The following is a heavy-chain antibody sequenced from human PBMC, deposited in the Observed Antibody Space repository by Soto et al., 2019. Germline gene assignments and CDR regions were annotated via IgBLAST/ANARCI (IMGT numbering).Heavy chain of an antibody. CDR3: ARIRSRTVAIVDF. CDR1: GYSITSSHW. J-gene: IGHJ4*02. V-gene: IGHV4-28*01. D-gene: IGHD4-17*01. CDR2: MYFSGST. Sequence: SETLSLTCAVSGYSITSSHWWGWIRQPPGKGLEWIGDMYFSGSTHHNPSPKSRVTMSIDTSKNQFSLKVSSVTAVDTAVYYCARIRSRTVAIVDFWGPGTLVTVSS.